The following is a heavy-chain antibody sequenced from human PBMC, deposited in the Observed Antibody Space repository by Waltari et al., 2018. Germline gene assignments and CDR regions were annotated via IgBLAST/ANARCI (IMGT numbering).Heavy chain of an antibody. V-gene: IGHV3-48*03. CDR1: GFSISNYE. CDR3: ARPSTEYYYYYYYMDV. CDR2: ISNSGSTM. J-gene: IGHJ6*03. Sequence: EMQVVESGGGLVQPGGSLRLSCEASGFSISNYELNGIRQAPGKGLEWVSYISNSGSTMYYADSVKGRFTISRDNAKNSLYLEMNSLRAEDTAIYYCARPSTEYYYYYYYMDVWGKGTTVTVS.